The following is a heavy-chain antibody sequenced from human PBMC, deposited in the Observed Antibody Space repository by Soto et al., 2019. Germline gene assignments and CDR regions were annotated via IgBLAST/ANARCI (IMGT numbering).Heavy chain of an antibody. V-gene: IGHV4-39*01. Sequence: QLQLQESGPGLVKPSETLSLTCTVSGGSISSSSYYWGWIRQPPGKGLEWIGSIYYSGSTYYNPSLKSRVTISVDTSKNQFSLKLSSVTAADTAVYYCARHPKWEPPGLGWGQGTLVTVSS. CDR1: GGSISSSSYY. CDR3: ARHPKWEPPGLG. D-gene: IGHD1-26*01. J-gene: IGHJ4*02. CDR2: IYYSGST.